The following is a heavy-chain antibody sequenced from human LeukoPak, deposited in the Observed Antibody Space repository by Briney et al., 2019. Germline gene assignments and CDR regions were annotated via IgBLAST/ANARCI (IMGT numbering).Heavy chain of an antibody. J-gene: IGHJ4*02. CDR1: GLTFSSFT. Sequence: GGSLRLSCAASGLTFSSFTMNWVRQAPGKGLAWVSCISGSGSYIYYADSVKGRFTISRDNAKNSLYLQMNSLRAEDTAVYYCAKGCSSTSCYGDWGQGTLVTVSS. CDR2: ISGSGSYI. V-gene: IGHV3-21*01. D-gene: IGHD2-2*01. CDR3: AKGCSSTSCYGD.